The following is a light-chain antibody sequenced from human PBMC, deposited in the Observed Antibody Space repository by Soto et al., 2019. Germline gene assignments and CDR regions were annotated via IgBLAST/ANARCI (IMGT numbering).Light chain of an antibody. Sequence: EIVLTQSPATLSSFPCDRVTVACRASQAVNTRLAWYQHKPGQAPRLLIYDASNRATGIPPRFSGSGSGTDFTLTISSLEPEDFAVYYCQQRSYPITFGQGTRLEIK. V-gene: IGKV3D-11*01. CDR2: DAS. CDR1: QAVNTR. CDR3: QQRSYPIT. J-gene: IGKJ5*01.